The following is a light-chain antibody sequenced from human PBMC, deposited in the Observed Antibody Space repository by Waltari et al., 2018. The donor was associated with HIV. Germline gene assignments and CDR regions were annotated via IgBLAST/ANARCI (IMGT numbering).Light chain of an antibody. J-gene: IGLJ3*02. Sequence: QSVLTQPPSVSAAPGQNVSLPCPGRPPTIGNHYVYWFQQFPGTAPKFLIYDNNKRASGIPDRFSGSRSATSATLRVTGLQTGDEADYYCGTWDSSLDAGVFGGGTKLTV. V-gene: IGLV1-51*01. CDR3: GTWDSSLDAGV. CDR1: PPTIGNHY. CDR2: DNN.